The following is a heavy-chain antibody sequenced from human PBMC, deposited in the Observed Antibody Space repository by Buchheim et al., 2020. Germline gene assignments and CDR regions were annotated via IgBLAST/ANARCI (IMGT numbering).Heavy chain of an antibody. V-gene: IGHV3-73*01. D-gene: IGHD5-24*01. Sequence: EVQLVESGGGLVQPGGSLKLSCAASGFTFSGSAMHWVRQASGKGLEWVGRIRSKSNSYATAYAASLKGWFTISRVDSKNTAYLQMNSLKTEDTAVYYCTRLDGYPDPFDYGGQGTL. CDR1: GFTFSGSA. CDR3: TRLDGYPDPFDY. CDR2: IRSKSNSYAT. J-gene: IGHJ4*02.